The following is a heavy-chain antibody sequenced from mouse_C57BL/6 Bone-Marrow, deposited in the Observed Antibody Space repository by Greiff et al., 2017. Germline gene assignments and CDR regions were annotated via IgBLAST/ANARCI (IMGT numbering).Heavy chain of an antibody. Sequence: EVQRVESGPGLVKPSQSLSLTCSVTGYSITSGYYWNWIRQFPGNKLEWMGYISYDGSNNYNPSLKNRISITRDTSKNQFFLKLNSVTTEDTATYYCARDWRVYFDYWGQGTTLTVSS. CDR2: ISYDGSN. V-gene: IGHV3-6*01. CDR1: GYSITSGYY. J-gene: IGHJ2*01. CDR3: ARDWRVYFDY.